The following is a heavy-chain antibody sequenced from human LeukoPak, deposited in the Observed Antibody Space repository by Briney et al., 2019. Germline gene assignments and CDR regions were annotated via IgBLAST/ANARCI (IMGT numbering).Heavy chain of an antibody. Sequence: SQTLSLTCTVSGGSISSGSYYWSWIRQPAGKGLEWIGRIYTSGSTNYNPSLKSRVTISVDTSKNQFSLKLSSVTAADTAVYYCAREYYYGSGVDYWGQGTLVTVSS. CDR1: GGSISSGSYY. CDR3: AREYYYGSGVDY. D-gene: IGHD3-10*01. V-gene: IGHV4-61*02. J-gene: IGHJ4*02. CDR2: IYTSGST.